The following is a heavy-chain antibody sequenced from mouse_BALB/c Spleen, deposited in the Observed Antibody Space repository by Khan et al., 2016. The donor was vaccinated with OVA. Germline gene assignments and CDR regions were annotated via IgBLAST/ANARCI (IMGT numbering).Heavy chain of an antibody. Sequence: VQLKESGPDLVKPSQSLSLTCTVTGYSITSGYSWHWIRQFPGNKLEWMGYIHYSGTTNYNPSLKSRISITRDTSKNQFFLQLNSVTTEDTATYYCARSGTTVVAYWYCDVWGAGTTVTVSS. CDR2: IHYSGTT. V-gene: IGHV3-1*02. J-gene: IGHJ1*01. CDR1: GYSITSGYS. CDR3: ARSGTTVVAYWYCDV. D-gene: IGHD1-1*01.